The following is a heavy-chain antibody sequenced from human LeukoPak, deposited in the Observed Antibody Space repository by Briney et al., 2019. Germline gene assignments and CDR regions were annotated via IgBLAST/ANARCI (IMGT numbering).Heavy chain of an antibody. V-gene: IGHV1-2*06. J-gene: IGHJ4*02. CDR2: INPNSGGT. CDR1: GYTFTGYY. D-gene: IGHD1-26*01. CDR3: ARRGPPAYSGSYYVDY. Sequence: ASVKVSCKASGYTFTGYYMHWVRQAPGQGLEWMGRINPNSGGTNYAQKFQGRVTMTRDTSISTVYMELSRLRSDDTAVYYCARRGPPAYSGSYYVDYWGQGTLVTVSP.